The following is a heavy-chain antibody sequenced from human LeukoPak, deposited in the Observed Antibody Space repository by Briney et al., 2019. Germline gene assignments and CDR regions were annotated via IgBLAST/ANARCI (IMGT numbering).Heavy chain of an antibody. CDR2: IYYSGST. CDR1: GGSISSYY. CDR3: ARGLSGTSPTYYFDY. Sequence: SETLSLTCTVSGGSISSYYWSWIRHPPGKGLEWIGYIYYSGSTNYNPSLKSRVTISVDTSKNQFSLKLSSVTAADTAVYYCARGLSGTSPTYYFDYWGQGTLVTVSS. J-gene: IGHJ4*02. V-gene: IGHV4-59*01. D-gene: IGHD1/OR15-1a*01.